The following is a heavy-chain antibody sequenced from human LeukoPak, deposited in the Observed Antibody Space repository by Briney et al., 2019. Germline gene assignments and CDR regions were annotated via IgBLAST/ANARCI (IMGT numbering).Heavy chain of an antibody. D-gene: IGHD3-16*01. V-gene: IGHV1-69*06. J-gene: IGHJ4*02. Sequence: SVKVSCKASGGTFSSYAISWVRQAPGQGLEWMGGIIPIFGTANYAQKFQGRVTITADKSTRTAYMELSSLRSEDTAVYYCARGGKRYENSTPWDYWGQGTLVTVSS. CDR2: IIPIFGTA. CDR3: ARGGKRYENSTPWDY. CDR1: GGTFSSYA.